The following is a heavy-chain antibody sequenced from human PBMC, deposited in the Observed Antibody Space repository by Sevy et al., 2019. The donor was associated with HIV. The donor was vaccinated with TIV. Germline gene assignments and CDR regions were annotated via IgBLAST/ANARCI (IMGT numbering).Heavy chain of an antibody. CDR2: ITPFFRTV. CDR3: PRDRDITFGGGYAFDV. J-gene: IGHJ3*01. V-gene: IGHV1-69*13. CDR1: GGTFDTYS. D-gene: IGHD3-16*01. Sequence: ASVKVSCKASGGTFDTYSISWLRQAPGQGLEWMGGITPFFRTVNYAQKFQGRLTIDADGSTSTGYMELSSLTSEDSGMYYCPRDRDITFGGGYAFDVWGQGTVVTVSS.